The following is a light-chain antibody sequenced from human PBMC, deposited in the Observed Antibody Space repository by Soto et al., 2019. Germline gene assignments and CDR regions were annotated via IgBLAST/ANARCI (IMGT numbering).Light chain of an antibody. Sequence: EIVLTQSPATPALSSGERATLSCRASRSVSRNYLAWYQQKPGQAPRLLIYGASTRATGIPARFSGSGSGTDFTLTISRLEPEDFAVYYCQQYGSSPITFGQGTRLEIK. J-gene: IGKJ5*01. CDR1: RSVSRNY. CDR3: QQYGSSPIT. V-gene: IGKV3-20*01. CDR2: GAS.